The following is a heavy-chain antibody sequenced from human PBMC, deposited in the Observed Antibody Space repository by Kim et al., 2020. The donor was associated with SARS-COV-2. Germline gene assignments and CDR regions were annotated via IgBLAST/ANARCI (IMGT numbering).Heavy chain of an antibody. V-gene: IGHV4-39*01. CDR1: GEHINTSHYY. CDR2: IYHRGST. Sequence: SETLSLTCSVSGEHINTSHYYWAWIRQPPGKGLEWIGTIYHRGSTYYNPSLKSRVTISVDTSRNQFSLNLASVTAADAAVYYCARRTEAGGYFDFWGQG. CDR3: ARRTEAGGYFDF. D-gene: IGHD2-15*01. J-gene: IGHJ4*02.